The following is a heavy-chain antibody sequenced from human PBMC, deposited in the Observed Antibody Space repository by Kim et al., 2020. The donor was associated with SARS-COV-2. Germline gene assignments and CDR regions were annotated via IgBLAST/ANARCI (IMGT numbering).Heavy chain of an antibody. D-gene: IGHD3-10*01. Sequence: GGSLRLSCAASGFTFSSYAMHWVRQAPGKGLEWVAVISYDGSNKHYADSVKGRFTISRDNSKNTLYLQMNSLRAEDTAVYYCASIITMVRGVPDVWGQGTTVTVSS. CDR2: ISYDGSNK. V-gene: IGHV3-30-3*01. CDR3: ASIITMVRGVPDV. CDR1: GFTFSSYA. J-gene: IGHJ6*02.